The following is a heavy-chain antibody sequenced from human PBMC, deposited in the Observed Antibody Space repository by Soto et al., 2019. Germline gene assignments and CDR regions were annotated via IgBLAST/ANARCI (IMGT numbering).Heavy chain of an antibody. D-gene: IGHD2-8*01. Sequence: QVQLVQSGGEVTKPGASVKVSCKSSGYTFTSYGVSWVRQAPGQGLEWLGWISVYTGNTKQAQKFQDRVTLTTEASTSTAYLDLRNLRSADTAVYYCARDRCTTDKCYTHHSDVWGQGTTVTVSS. V-gene: IGHV1-18*04. J-gene: IGHJ6*02. CDR1: GYTFTSYG. CDR3: ARDRCTTDKCYTHHSDV. CDR2: ISVYTGNT.